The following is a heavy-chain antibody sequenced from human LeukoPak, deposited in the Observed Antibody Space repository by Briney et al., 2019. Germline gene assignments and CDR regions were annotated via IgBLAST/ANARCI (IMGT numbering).Heavy chain of an antibody. D-gene: IGHD3-3*01. CDR1: GGSISSGSYY. CDR3: ARDAEPFGVVIPNWFDP. Sequence: SETLSLTCTVSGGSISSGSYYWGWIRQAAGKGLEWIGCIYTSGSTNYNPSLKSRVTISVDTSKNQFSLKLSSVTAADTAVYYCARDAEPFGVVIPNWFDPWGQGTLVTVSS. CDR2: IYTSGST. V-gene: IGHV4-61*02. J-gene: IGHJ5*02.